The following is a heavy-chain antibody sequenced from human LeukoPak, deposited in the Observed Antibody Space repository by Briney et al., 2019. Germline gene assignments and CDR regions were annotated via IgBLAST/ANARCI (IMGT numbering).Heavy chain of an antibody. CDR1: GFTFSSYS. J-gene: IGHJ4*02. CDR2: ISSSSSYI. V-gene: IGHV3-21*01. D-gene: IGHD2-2*01. Sequence: MPGGTLRLSCAASGFTFSSYSMNWVRQAPGKGLEWVSSISSSSSYIYYADSVKGRFTISRDNAKNSLYLQMNSLRAEDTALYYCARVNCSSTSCSQFTRTFFDSWGQGTLVTVSS. CDR3: ARVNCSSTSCSQFTRTFFDS.